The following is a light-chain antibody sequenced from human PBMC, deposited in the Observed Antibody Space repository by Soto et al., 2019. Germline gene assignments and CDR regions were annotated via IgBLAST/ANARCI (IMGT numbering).Light chain of an antibody. V-gene: IGLV2-14*03. CDR2: DVS. Sequence: QSALTQPAAVSGSPGQSITISCTGSDVGTYRYVSWYQQHPDKAPRLMIYDVSNRPSGVSDRFSGSKSGNTASLTISDLQPEDEAYFFYSSYTGGNARVVFGGGTKVTVL. J-gene: IGLJ2*01. CDR3: SSYTGGNARVV. CDR1: SDVGTYRY.